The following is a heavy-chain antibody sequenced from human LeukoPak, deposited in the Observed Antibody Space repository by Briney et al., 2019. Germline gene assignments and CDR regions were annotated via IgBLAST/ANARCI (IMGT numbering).Heavy chain of an antibody. CDR1: GGSISSYH. CDR3: ARQARYCSGGTCFDS. D-gene: IGHD2-8*02. Sequence: PSETLSLTCTVSGGSISSYHWSWIRQTPGKGLEWVGHIYSSGSTNYIPSLKSRVTISVDTSNNQFSLKLSSVTAADTAVYFCARQARYCSGGTCFDSWGQGTLVAVSS. J-gene: IGHJ4*02. V-gene: IGHV4-59*08. CDR2: IYSSGST.